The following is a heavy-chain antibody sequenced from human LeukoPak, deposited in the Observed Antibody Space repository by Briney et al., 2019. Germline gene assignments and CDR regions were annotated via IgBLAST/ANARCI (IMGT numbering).Heavy chain of an antibody. D-gene: IGHD7-27*01. CDR2: IYISGST. Sequence: SETLSLTCTVSGGSISSYYWSWIRQPAGKGLEWIGRIYISGSTNYNPSLKSRVTISVDKSKNQFSLKLSSVTAADTAVYYCARLPWGVYYFDYWGQGTLVTVSS. CDR3: ARLPWGVYYFDY. V-gene: IGHV4-4*07. J-gene: IGHJ4*02. CDR1: GGSISSYY.